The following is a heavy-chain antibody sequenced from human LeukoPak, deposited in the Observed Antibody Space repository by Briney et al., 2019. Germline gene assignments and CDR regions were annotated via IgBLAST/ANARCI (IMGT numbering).Heavy chain of an antibody. CDR1: GFTFSSYA. D-gene: IGHD6-13*01. CDR3: AKGQVSGRAAAGTIFDY. Sequence: PGGSLRLSCAASGFTFSSYAMSWVRQAPGKGLEWVSAISGSGGSTYYADSVKGRFTISRDNSKNTLYLQMNSLRAEDTAVYYCAKGQVSGRAAAGTIFDYWGQGTLVTVSS. J-gene: IGHJ4*02. CDR2: ISGSGGST. V-gene: IGHV3-23*01.